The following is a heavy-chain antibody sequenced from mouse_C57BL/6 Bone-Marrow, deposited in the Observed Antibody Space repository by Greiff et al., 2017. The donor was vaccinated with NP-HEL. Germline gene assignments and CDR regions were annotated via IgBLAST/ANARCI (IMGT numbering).Heavy chain of an antibody. CDR1: GFSFNTYA. CDR2: IRSKSNNYAT. CDR3: VRLNYGSSSQAMDY. J-gene: IGHJ4*01. V-gene: IGHV10-1*01. Sequence: EVMLVESGGGLVQPKGSLKLSCAASGFSFNTYAMNWVRQAPGKGLEWVARIRSKSNNYATYYADSVKDRFTISRDDSESMLYLQMNNLKTEDTAMYYCVRLNYGSSSQAMDYWGQGTSVTVSS. D-gene: IGHD1-1*01.